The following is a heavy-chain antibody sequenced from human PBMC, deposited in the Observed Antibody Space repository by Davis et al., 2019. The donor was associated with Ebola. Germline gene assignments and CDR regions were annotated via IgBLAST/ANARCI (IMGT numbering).Heavy chain of an antibody. J-gene: IGHJ4*02. CDR1: GFTFSNAW. CDR3: ARDPFTIFGVGAYDY. V-gene: IGHV3-15*07. Sequence: GESLKISCAASGFTFSNAWMNWVRQAPGKGLEWVGRIKSKTDGGTTDYAAPVKGRFTISRDDSKNTLYLQMNSLKTEDTAVYYCARDPFTIFGVGAYDYWGQGTLVTVSS. CDR2: IKSKTDGGTT. D-gene: IGHD3-3*01.